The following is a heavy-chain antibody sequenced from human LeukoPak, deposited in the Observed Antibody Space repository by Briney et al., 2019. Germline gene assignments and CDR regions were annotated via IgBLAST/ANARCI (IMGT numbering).Heavy chain of an antibody. V-gene: IGHV4-39*07. Sequence: SETLSLTCTVSGGSISSSSYYWGWIRQPPGKGLEWIGSIYYSGSTYYNPSLKSRVTISVDTSKTQFSLKLSSMTAADTAVYFCATISSGWSQGYYVMDVWGQGTTVTVSS. CDR3: ATISSGWSQGYYVMDV. CDR2: IYYSGST. CDR1: GGSISSSSYY. D-gene: IGHD6-19*01. J-gene: IGHJ6*02.